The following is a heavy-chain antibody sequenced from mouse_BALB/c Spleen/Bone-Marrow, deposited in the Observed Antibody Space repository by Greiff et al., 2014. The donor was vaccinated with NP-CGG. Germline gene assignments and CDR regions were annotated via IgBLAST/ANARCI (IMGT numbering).Heavy chain of an antibody. Sequence: VQLKESGGDLVKPGGSLKLSCAASGFSFSGYGMSWGRQTPDKRLEWVATIGVGGTYTYYPDSVKGRFTISRDNAKNTLYLRMSSLKSEDTAMYYCARPFTTVVATVFAYWGQGTLVTVSA. J-gene: IGHJ3*01. CDR3: ARPFTTVVATVFAY. CDR2: IGVGGTYT. CDR1: GFSFSGYG. D-gene: IGHD1-1*01. V-gene: IGHV5-6*01.